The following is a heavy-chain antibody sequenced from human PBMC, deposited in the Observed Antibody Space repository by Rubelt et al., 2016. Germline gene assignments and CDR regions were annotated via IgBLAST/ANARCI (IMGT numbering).Heavy chain of an antibody. D-gene: IGHD3-10*01. CDR1: GFTFSSYA. Sequence: VVEGGGVVQPGRSLRLSCAASGFTFSSYAMHWVRQAPGKGLEWVAVISYDGSNKYYADSVKGRFTISRDNSKNTLYLQMNSLRAEDTAVYYCARVGSGSDYDYWGQGTLVTVSS. CDR2: ISYDGSNK. J-gene: IGHJ4*02. CDR3: ARVGSGSDYDY. V-gene: IGHV3-30*04.